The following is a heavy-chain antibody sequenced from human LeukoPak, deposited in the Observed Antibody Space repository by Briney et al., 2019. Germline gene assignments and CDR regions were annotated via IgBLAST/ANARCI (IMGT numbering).Heavy chain of an antibody. CDR3: ARDTIYPY. J-gene: IGHJ4*02. D-gene: IGHD3-10*01. CDR1: GFTFSSYA. V-gene: IGHV3-30-3*01. CDR2: ISYDGSNK. Sequence: GGSLRLSCAASGFTFSSYAMHWVRQAPGKGLEWVAVISYDGSNKYYADSVKGRFTISRDNSKNTLHLQMNSLRAEDTAVYYCARDTIYPYWGQGTLVTVSS.